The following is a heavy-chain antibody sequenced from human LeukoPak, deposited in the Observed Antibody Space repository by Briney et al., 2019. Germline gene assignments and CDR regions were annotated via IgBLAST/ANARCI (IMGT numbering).Heavy chain of an antibody. CDR1: GFTFSSYA. V-gene: IGHV3-23*01. Sequence: GGSLRLSCAASGFTFSSYAMSWVRQAPGKGLEGVSAISGSGGSTYYADSVQGRFTITRDNSKNTIYLQMNSLRAEDTAIYYCAKAKEDAYGALPDDYWGQGTLVTVSS. CDR3: AKAKEDAYGALPDDY. CDR2: ISGSGGST. J-gene: IGHJ4*02. D-gene: IGHD4-17*01.